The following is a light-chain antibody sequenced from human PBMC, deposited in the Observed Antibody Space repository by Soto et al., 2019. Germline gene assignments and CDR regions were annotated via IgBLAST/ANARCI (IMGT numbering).Light chain of an antibody. CDR2: DVT. CDR1: SSDVGGYDY. CDR3: CSYAGSYTYV. Sequence: QSALTQPRSVSGSPGQSVTISCTGSSSDVGGYDYVSWYQQHPGKAPKLIIYDVTKRPSGVPDRFSGSKSGNTASLTISGLQADDEADYYCCSYAGSYTYVFGIGTKVTVL. J-gene: IGLJ1*01. V-gene: IGLV2-11*01.